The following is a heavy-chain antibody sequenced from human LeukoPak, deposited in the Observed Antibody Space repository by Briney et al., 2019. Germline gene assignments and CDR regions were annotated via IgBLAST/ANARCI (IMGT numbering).Heavy chain of an antibody. CDR3: ARGRSYGGNFNFDY. Sequence: GGSLRLSCAASGFTYSSYSMNWVRQAPGKGLEWVSSISSSSSYIYYADSVKGRFTISRDNAKNSLYLQMNSLRAEDTAVYYCARGRSYGGNFNFDYWGQGTLVTVSS. J-gene: IGHJ4*02. CDR2: ISSSSSYI. D-gene: IGHD4-23*01. CDR1: GFTYSSYS. V-gene: IGHV3-21*01.